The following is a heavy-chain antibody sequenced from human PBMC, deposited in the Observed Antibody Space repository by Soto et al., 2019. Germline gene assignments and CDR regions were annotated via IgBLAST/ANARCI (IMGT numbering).Heavy chain of an antibody. D-gene: IGHD6-13*01. CDR3: ARVVLYSSSWYSRWFDL. CDR1: GVSFSGYY. Sequence: XETLSLTCSVYGVSFSGYYWSWIRQPPGKGLEWIGEINHSGSTNYNPSLKSRVTISVDTSKNQFSLKLSSVTAADTAVYYCARVVLYSSSWYSRWFDLWGQGTLVTVSS. CDR2: INHSGST. J-gene: IGHJ5*02. V-gene: IGHV4-34*01.